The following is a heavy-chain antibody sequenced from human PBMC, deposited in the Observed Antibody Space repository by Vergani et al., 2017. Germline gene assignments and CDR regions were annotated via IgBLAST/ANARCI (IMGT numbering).Heavy chain of an antibody. J-gene: IGHJ4*02. Sequence: EVQLVESGGGLVKPGGSLRLSCAASGFTFSSYSMNWVRQAPGKGLEWVSSISSSSSYIYYADSVKGRFTISRDNAKNSLYLQMNSLRAEDTAVYYCARAVGIAARQGFDYWGQGTLVTVSS. CDR2: ISSSSSYI. D-gene: IGHD6-6*01. V-gene: IGHV3-21*01. CDR1: GFTFSSYS. CDR3: ARAVGIAARQGFDY.